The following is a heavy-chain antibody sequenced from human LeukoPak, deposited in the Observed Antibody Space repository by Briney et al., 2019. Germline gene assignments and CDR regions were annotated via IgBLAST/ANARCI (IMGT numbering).Heavy chain of an antibody. CDR1: GYTFTSYY. CDR3: ATAYQLLLPIGFDP. J-gene: IGHJ5*02. V-gene: IGHV1-46*01. CDR2: INPSGGST. Sequence: ASVKVSCKASGYTFTSYYMHWVRQAPGQGLEWMGIINPSGGSTSYAQKFQGRVTITRDTSASTAYMELISLRSEDTAVYYCATAYQLLLPIGFDPWGQGTLVTVSS. D-gene: IGHD2-2*01.